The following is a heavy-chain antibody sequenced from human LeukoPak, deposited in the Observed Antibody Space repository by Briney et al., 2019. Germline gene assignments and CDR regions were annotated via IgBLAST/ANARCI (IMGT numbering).Heavy chain of an antibody. CDR1: GFTFSSYW. J-gene: IGHJ3*02. CDR2: IKQDGSEK. D-gene: IGHD2-21*02. Sequence: GGSLRLSCAASGFTFSSYWMSWVRQAPGKGLEWVANIKQDGSEKYYVDSVKGRFTISRDNAKNSLYLQMNSLRAEDTAVYYCARGGQGLLAGNDAFDIWGQGTMVTVSS. CDR3: ARGGQGLLAGNDAFDI. V-gene: IGHV3-7*01.